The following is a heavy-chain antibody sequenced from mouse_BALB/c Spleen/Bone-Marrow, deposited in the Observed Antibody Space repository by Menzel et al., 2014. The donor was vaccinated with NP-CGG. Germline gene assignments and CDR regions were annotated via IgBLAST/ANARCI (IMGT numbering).Heavy chain of an antibody. CDR1: GYSFTGYF. D-gene: IGHD2-4*01. CDR3: ARDYYDYYFDY. J-gene: IGHJ2*01. Sequence: VQLQQSGPELVKPGASVKISCKAFGYSFTGYFMNWVMQSHGKSLEWIGRINPYNGDTFYNQKFKGKATLTVDKSSSTAHMELRSLASEDSAVYYCARDYYDYYFDYWGQGTTLTVSS. V-gene: IGHV1-20*02. CDR2: INPYNGDT.